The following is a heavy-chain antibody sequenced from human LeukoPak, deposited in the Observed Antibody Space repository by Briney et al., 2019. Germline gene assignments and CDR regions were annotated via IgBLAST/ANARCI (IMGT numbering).Heavy chain of an antibody. CDR1: GGSISSYY. CDR2: IYYSGST. D-gene: IGHD3-22*01. CDR3: ASTPETYYYDSSGSSGYYYYGMDV. V-gene: IGHV4-59*01. Sequence: TSETLSLTCTVSGGSISSYYWSWIRQPAGKGLEWIGYIYYSGSTNYNPSLKSRVTISVDTSKNQFSLKLSSVTAADTAVYYCASTPETYYYDSSGSSGYYYYGMDVWGQGTTVTVSS. J-gene: IGHJ6*02.